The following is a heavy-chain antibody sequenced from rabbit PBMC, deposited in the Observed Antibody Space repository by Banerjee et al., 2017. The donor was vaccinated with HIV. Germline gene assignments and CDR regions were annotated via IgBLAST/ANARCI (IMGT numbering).Heavy chain of an antibody. Sequence: QSLEESGGDLVKPGASLTLTCTASGFSFSSDYYMCWVRQAPGKGLEWIACMNVGSIGRTYYASWAKGRFTISKTSSTTVTLQMTSLTAADTATYFCARGWTDGGIDYELWGQGTLVTVS. V-gene: IGHV1S40*01. CDR3: ARGWTDGGIDYEL. CDR1: GFSFSSDYY. D-gene: IGHD8-1*01. J-gene: IGHJ3*01. CDR2: MNVGSIGRT.